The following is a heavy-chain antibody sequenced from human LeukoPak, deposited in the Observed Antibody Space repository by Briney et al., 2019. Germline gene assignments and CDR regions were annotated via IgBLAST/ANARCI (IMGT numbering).Heavy chain of an antibody. Sequence: GGSLRLSCAASGFTFSSYWMHWVRHAPGKGLVWVSRINSDGSSTSYADSVKGRFTISRDNAKNTLYLQMNSLRAEDTAVYYCARDGYDYGDYIYWGQGTLVTVSS. CDR2: INSDGSST. CDR1: GFTFSSYW. D-gene: IGHD4-17*01. CDR3: ARDGYDYGDYIY. V-gene: IGHV3-74*01. J-gene: IGHJ4*02.